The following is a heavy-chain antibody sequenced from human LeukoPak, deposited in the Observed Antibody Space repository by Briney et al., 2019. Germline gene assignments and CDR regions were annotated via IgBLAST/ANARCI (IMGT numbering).Heavy chain of an antibody. Sequence: SGGSLRLSCAASGFTFSSYGMHWVRQAPGKGLEWVAVISYDGSNKYYADSVKGRFTISRDNSKNTLYLQMNSLRAEDTAVYYCAKAQGYSGYDLMDYWGQGTLVTVSS. CDR2: ISYDGSNK. CDR3: AKAQGYSGYDLMDY. V-gene: IGHV3-30*18. CDR1: GFTFSSYG. J-gene: IGHJ4*02. D-gene: IGHD5-12*01.